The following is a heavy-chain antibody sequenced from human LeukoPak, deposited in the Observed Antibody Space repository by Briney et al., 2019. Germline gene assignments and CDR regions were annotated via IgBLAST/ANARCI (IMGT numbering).Heavy chain of an antibody. CDR1: RFTFSDYG. D-gene: IGHD1-26*01. Sequence: GGSLRLSCEASRFTFSDYGMHWVRQAQGKGLEWVAFVRSDGSNENYADSVKGRFTISRDNAKNSLYLQMNSLRAEDTAVYYYARDRRELLYYFDYWGQGTLVTVSS. CDR2: VRSDGSNE. CDR3: ARDRRELLYYFDY. J-gene: IGHJ4*02. V-gene: IGHV3-30*02.